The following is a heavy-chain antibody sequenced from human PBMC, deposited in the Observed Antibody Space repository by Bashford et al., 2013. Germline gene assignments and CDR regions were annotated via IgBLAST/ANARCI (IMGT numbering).Heavy chain of an antibody. CDR1: GYTFTSYG. Sequence: ASVKVSCKASGYTFTSYGLSWVRQAPGQGLEWMGWISAYNGNTNYAQKLQGRVTMTTDTSTSTAYMELRSLRADDTGLYYCARDQGHAYGDTGRFDTWGQGTLVTVSS. D-gene: IGHD4-17*01. J-gene: IGHJ5*02. V-gene: IGHV1-18*01. CDR3: ARDQGHAYGDTGRFDT. CDR2: ISAYNGNT.